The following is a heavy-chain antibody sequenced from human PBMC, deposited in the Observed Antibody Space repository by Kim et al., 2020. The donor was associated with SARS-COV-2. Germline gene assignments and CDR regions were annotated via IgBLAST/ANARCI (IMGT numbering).Heavy chain of an antibody. CDR2: ISGDGGST. CDR3: AKVTSIAALDDAFDI. Sequence: GGSLRLSCAASGFTFDDYAMHWVRQAPGKGLEWVSLISGDGGSTYYADSVKGRFTISRDNSKNSLYLQMNSLRTEDTALYYCAKVTSIAALDDAFDIWGQGTMVTVSS. J-gene: IGHJ3*02. D-gene: IGHD6-6*01. V-gene: IGHV3-43*02. CDR1: GFTFDDYA.